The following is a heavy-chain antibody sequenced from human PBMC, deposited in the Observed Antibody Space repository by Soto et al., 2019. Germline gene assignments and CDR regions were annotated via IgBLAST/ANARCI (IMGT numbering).Heavy chain of an antibody. V-gene: IGHV3-30*18. Sequence: GGSLRLSCAASGFTFSSYGMHWVRQAPGKGLEWVAVISYDGSNKYYADSVKGRFTISRDNSKNTLYLQMNSLRAEDTAVYYCAKDGYRASRRYYDSSGPFWGQGTMVTVSS. CDR2: ISYDGSNK. J-gene: IGHJ3*01. CDR1: GFTFSSYG. CDR3: AKDGYRASRRYYDSSGPF. D-gene: IGHD3-22*01.